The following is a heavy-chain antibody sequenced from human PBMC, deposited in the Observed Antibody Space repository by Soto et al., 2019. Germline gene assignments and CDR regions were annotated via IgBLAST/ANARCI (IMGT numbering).Heavy chain of an antibody. J-gene: IGHJ6*02. CDR2: IIDSGAST. V-gene: IGHV3-23*01. CDR3: AKGRSYYYYYGVDV. CDR1: GFTFSSCA. Sequence: EVQLLESGGGLVQPGGSLRLSCAASGFTFSSCAMGWVRQAPGKGLEWVSDIIDSGASTYYADAVKARFTISRDNSKSTLYLQMNSLRAEDTALYYCAKGRSYYYYYGVDVWGQGTTVTVSS.